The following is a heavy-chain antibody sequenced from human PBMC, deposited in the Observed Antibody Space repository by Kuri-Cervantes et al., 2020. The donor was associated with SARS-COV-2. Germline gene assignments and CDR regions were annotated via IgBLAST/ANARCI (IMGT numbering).Heavy chain of an antibody. J-gene: IGHJ6*02. CDR3: ARDKAGSYYYGMDV. CDR2: IYYSGST. Sequence: SETLSLTCTVSGGSISSYYWGWIRQPPGKGLEWIGSIYYSGSTYYNPSLKSRVTISVDTSKNQFSLKLSSVTAADTAVYYCARDKAGSYYYGMDVWSQGTTVTVSS. CDR1: GGSISSYY. D-gene: IGHD3-10*01. V-gene: IGHV4-39*02.